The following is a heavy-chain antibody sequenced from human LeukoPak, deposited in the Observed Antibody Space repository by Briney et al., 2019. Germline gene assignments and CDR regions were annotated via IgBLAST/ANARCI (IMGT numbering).Heavy chain of an antibody. CDR3: AKKAGGSGSYRGDWFDP. J-gene: IGHJ5*02. CDR1: GFTFSSYA. CDR2: ISGSGGST. Sequence: GGSLRLSCAASGFTFSSYAMSWVRQAPGKGLEWVSAISGSGGSTYYADSVKGRFTISRDNSKNTLYLQMNSLRAEDTAVYYCAKKAGGSGSYRGDWFDPWGQGTLVTVSS. D-gene: IGHD3-10*01. V-gene: IGHV3-23*01.